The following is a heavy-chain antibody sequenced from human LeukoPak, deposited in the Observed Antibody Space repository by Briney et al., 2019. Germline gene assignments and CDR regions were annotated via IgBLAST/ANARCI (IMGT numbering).Heavy chain of an antibody. CDR1: GFTFTSYA. V-gene: IGHV3-23*01. CDR2: ITDRGGST. D-gene: IGHD2-8*01. Sequence: GGSLRLSCAASGFTFTSYAMSWVRQAPGKGLEWVSAITDRGGSTYYADSVKGRFIISRDNAKNSLFVHMDSLRAEDTAVYYCEVMLYAHFGCWGQGALVTVSS. CDR3: EVMLYAHFGC. J-gene: IGHJ4*02.